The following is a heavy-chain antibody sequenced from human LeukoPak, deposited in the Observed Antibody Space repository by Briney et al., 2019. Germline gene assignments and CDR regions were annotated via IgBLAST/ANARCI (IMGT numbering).Heavy chain of an antibody. Sequence: PGGSLRLSCAASGVTFSSYAMSWVRQAPGKGLEWVSAISGSGGSTYYANSVKGRFTISRDNSKNTLYLQMNSLRAEDTAVYYCTNPVGASEGDWFDPWGQGTLVTVSS. CDR3: TNPVGASEGDWFDP. J-gene: IGHJ5*02. CDR2: ISGSGGST. CDR1: GVTFSSYA. D-gene: IGHD1-26*01. V-gene: IGHV3-23*01.